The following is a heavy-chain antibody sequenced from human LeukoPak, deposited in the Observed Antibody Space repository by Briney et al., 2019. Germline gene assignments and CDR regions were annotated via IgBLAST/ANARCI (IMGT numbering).Heavy chain of an antibody. J-gene: IGHJ5*02. CDR3: ARDYIGGYAPFAP. Sequence: SVKVSCKASGGTFSSYAISWLRQAPGQGLEWMGGIIPIFGTANYAQKFQGRVTITTDESTSTAYMELSSLRSEDTAVYYCARDYIGGYAPFAPWGQGTLVTVSS. CDR2: IIPIFGTA. V-gene: IGHV1-69*05. D-gene: IGHD3-22*01. CDR1: GGTFSSYA.